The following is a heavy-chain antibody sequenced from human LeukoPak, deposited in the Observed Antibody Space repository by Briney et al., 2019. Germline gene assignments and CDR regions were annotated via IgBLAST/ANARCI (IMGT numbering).Heavy chain of an antibody. V-gene: IGHV1-18*01. J-gene: IGHJ3*02. Sequence: ASVKVSCKASGYIFTSYAMNWVRQAPGQGLEWMGWISAYNGNTNYAQKLQGRVTMTTDTSTSTAYMELRSLRSDDTAVYYCARGLRIFGVVIIGGEAFDIWGQGTMVTVSS. CDR1: GYIFTSYA. CDR3: ARGLRIFGVVIIGGEAFDI. D-gene: IGHD3-3*01. CDR2: ISAYNGNT.